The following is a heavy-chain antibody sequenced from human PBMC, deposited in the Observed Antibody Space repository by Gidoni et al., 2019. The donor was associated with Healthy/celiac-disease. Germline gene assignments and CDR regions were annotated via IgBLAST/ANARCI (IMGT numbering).Heavy chain of an antibody. CDR1: GFSFSSYE. Sequence: EVQLVESGGGLVQPGGSLRLSCAASGFSFSSYEMNWVRQAPGKGLEWVSYISSSGSTIYYADSVKGRFTISRDNAKNSLYLQMNSLRAEDTAVYYCATSIAVAGTYDYWGQGTLVTVSS. CDR3: ATSIAVAGTYDY. J-gene: IGHJ4*02. V-gene: IGHV3-48*03. CDR2: ISSSGSTI. D-gene: IGHD6-19*01.